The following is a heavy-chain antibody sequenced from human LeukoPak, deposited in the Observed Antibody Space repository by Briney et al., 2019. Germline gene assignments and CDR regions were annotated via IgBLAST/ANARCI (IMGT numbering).Heavy chain of an antibody. CDR2: ISYDGSNK. D-gene: IGHD3-10*01. CDR1: GFTLSSYA. CDR3: ARFAGTGSGSYYPPYYYYGMDV. V-gene: IGHV3-30*04. J-gene: IGHJ6*04. Sequence: GGSLRLSCAASGFTLSSYAMHWVRQAPGKGLEWVAVISYDGSNKYYADSVKGRFTISRDNSKNTLYLQMNSLRAEDTAVYYCARFAGTGSGSYYPPYYYYGMDVWGKGTTVTVSS.